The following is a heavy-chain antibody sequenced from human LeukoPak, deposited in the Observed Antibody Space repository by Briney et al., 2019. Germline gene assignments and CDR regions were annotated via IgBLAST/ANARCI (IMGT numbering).Heavy chain of an antibody. CDR1: RFTLSNYW. J-gene: IGHJ4*02. CDR2: IKEDGSEK. D-gene: IGHD3-10*01. Sequence: PGGSLRLSCAASRFTLSNYWMSWVRQAPGQGLEWVANIKEDGSEKYYVDSVKGRFTISRDNAKNSLYLQMNSLRAEDTAVYYCARTIGYGSGNDQAGGWGQGTLVTVSS. CDR3: ARTIGYGSGNDQAGG. V-gene: IGHV3-7*01.